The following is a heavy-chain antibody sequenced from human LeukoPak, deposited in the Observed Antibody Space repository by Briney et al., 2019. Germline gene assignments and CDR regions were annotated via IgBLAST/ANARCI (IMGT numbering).Heavy chain of an antibody. CDR1: GYTFTSYY. J-gene: IGHJ5*02. V-gene: IGHV1-46*01. D-gene: IGHD3-3*01. CDR3: ARTPSTNDFWSGYSTYNWFDP. Sequence: ASVKVSCKASGYTFTSYYMHWVRQAPGQGLEWMGIINPSGGSTSYAQKFQGRVTMTRDTSTSTVYMELSSLRSEDTAVYYCARTPSTNDFWSGYSTYNWFDPWGQGTLVTVSS. CDR2: INPSGGST.